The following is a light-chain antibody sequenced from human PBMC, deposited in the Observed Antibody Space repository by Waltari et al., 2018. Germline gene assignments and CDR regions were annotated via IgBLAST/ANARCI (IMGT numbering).Light chain of an antibody. CDR1: SSAVGGYSY. J-gene: IGLJ3*02. CDR3: SSFTSKSTWV. V-gene: IGLV2-14*03. Sequence: QSALTQPASVSGSPGQSITISCTGTSSAVGGYSYVSWYQQQPDKAPKLLIYDVSNRALGVSNRFSGSKSGNTASLTISGLQAEDESDYYCSSFTSKSTWVFGGGTKLTVL. CDR2: DVS.